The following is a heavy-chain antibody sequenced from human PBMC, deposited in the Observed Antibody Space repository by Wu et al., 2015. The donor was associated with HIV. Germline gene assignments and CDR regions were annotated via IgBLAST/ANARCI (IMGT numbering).Heavy chain of an antibody. CDR1: GYTFINYG. D-gene: IGHD3-3*01. CDR2: ISGYNGNT. CDR3: AKEIGGVEKHDAFDI. J-gene: IGHJ3*02. V-gene: IGHV1-18*01. Sequence: QVQLVQSGAEVKKPGASVKVSCKASGYTFINYGISWVRQAPGQGLEWMGWISGYNGNTNYAQKVQGRVTMTTEHIHEHRPHGAEQPEILTTHGHALNCAKEIGGVEKHDAFDIFGPRDIG.